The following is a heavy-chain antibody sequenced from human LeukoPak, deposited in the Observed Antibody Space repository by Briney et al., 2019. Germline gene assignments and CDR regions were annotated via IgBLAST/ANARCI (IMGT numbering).Heavy chain of an antibody. D-gene: IGHD5-24*01. CDR2: INHSGST. V-gene: IGHV4-34*01. J-gene: IGHJ3*02. CDR3: ASGEMAIGGAFDI. Sequence: SETLSLTCAVYGGSFSGYYWSWIRQPPGKGLEWIGEINHSGSTNYNPSLKSRVTISVDTSKNQFSLKLSSVTAADTAVYYYASGEMAIGGAFDIWGQGTMVTVSS. CDR1: GGSFSGYY.